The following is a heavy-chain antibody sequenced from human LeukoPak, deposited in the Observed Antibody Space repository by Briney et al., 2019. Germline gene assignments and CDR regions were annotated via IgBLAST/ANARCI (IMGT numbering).Heavy chain of an antibody. V-gene: IGHV3-33*01. Sequence: GGSLRLSCAASGFTFSNYGMHWDRQATGKGLEWVALIWYDGSNKYYADSVKGRLTISRDNSKNTLYLQMNSLRAEDTAVYYCAREGPRGNSQFDYWGQGTLVTVSS. J-gene: IGHJ4*02. CDR1: GFTFSNYG. CDR3: AREGPRGNSQFDY. CDR2: IWYDGSNK. D-gene: IGHD2/OR15-2a*01.